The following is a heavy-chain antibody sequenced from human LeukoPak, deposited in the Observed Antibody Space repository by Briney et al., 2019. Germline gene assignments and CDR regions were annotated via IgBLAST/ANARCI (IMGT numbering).Heavy chain of an antibody. J-gene: IGHJ4*02. D-gene: IGHD4-17*01. Sequence: AETLSLTCTVSGGSISSSSYYWGWIRQPPGKGLEWIGSIYYSGSTYYNPALKSRVTISVDTSKKQFSLKLSYVTAADRAVYYCVLSGDPTDYWGQGTLVTVSS. V-gene: IGHV4-39*07. CDR3: VLSGDPTDY. CDR1: GGSISSSSYY. CDR2: IYYSGST.